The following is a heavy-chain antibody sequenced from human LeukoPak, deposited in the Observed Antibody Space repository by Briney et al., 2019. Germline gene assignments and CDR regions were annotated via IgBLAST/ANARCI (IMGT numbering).Heavy chain of an antibody. D-gene: IGHD3-10*01. CDR3: ARGGGFDENVLLWFGELSY. V-gene: IGHV3-48*02. CDR1: GFTFSSYS. Sequence: SGGSLRLSCAASGFTFSSYSMHWVRQAPGKGLEWVSYISSSRTIYYADSVRGRFTISRDNAKNSLYLQMNSLRDEDTAVYYCARGGGFDENVLLWFGELSYWGQGTLVTVSS. J-gene: IGHJ4*02. CDR2: ISSSRTI.